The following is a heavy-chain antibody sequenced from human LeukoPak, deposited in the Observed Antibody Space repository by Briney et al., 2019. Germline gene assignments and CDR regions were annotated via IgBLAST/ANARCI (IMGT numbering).Heavy chain of an antibody. CDR3: ARESHVSREDS. V-gene: IGHV1-18*01. CDR1: GYTFTSYG. Sequence: ASVKVSCKASGYTFTSYGISWVRQAPGQGLEWVGWISANNGDTDYAQKFQARVTMTTDTSTSTAYTELRSLRSDDTAVYYCARESHVSREDSWGQGTLVTVSS. J-gene: IGHJ4*02. CDR2: ISANNGDT. D-gene: IGHD1-26*01.